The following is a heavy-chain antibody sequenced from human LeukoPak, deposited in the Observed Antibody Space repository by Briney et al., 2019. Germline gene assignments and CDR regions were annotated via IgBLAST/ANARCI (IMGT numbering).Heavy chain of an antibody. CDR2: ISGSGGST. J-gene: IGHJ3*02. CDR1: GLTFSTYA. V-gene: IGHV3-23*01. Sequence: PGGSLRLSCAASGLTFSTYAMSWVRQAPGKGLEWVSAISGSGGSTYYADSVKGRFTISRDNSKNTLYLQMNSLRAEDTAVYYCARTTLLRYFDWLSDDAFDIWGQGTMVTVSS. D-gene: IGHD3-9*01. CDR3: ARTTLLRYFDWLSDDAFDI.